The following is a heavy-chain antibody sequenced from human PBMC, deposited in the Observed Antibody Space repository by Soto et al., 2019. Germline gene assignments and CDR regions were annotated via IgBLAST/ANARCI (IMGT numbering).Heavy chain of an antibody. J-gene: IGHJ4*02. CDR2: FYSSGSP. V-gene: IGHV4-4*02. CDR1: GGSISSSNW. D-gene: IGHD3-22*01. Sequence: SETLSLTCAVSGGSISSSNWWSWVRQPPGKGLEWIGDFYSSGSPHHNPSLKNRVSISEDRSKNEFSLKLSSVTAADTAIYYCAREFYYDSSGIGFDSWGQGTLVTVS. CDR3: AREFYYDSSGIGFDS.